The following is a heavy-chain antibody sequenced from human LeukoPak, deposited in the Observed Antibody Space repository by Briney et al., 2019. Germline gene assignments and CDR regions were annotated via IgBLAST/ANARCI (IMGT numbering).Heavy chain of an antibody. CDR3: ARDGYCSGGSCYSGYFDY. CDR2: ISSSGSTI. D-gene: IGHD2-15*01. CDR1: GFTFSNYW. V-gene: IGHV3-48*04. J-gene: IGHJ4*02. Sequence: GGSLRLSCGASGFTFSNYWMNWVRQAPGKGLEWVSYISSSGSTIYYADSVKGRFTISRDNAKNSLYLQMNSLRAEDTAVYYCARDGYCSGGSCYSGYFDYWGQGTLVTVSS.